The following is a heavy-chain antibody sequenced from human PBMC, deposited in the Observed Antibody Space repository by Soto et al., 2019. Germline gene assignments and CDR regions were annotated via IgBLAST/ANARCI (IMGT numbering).Heavy chain of an antibody. V-gene: IGHV3-72*01. Sequence: EVQLVESGGGLVQPGGSLRLSCAASGFTFSDHYMDWVRQAPGKGLEWVARSRNRVNSHTTEYAASVKGRFTISRDESKSSLSMQMKRLKIEDTAVYYCTRGLLGGAPSYTFHGMDVWGQGTTVTVSS. CDR1: GFTFSDHY. D-gene: IGHD1-26*01. J-gene: IGHJ6*01. CDR2: SRNRVNSHTT. CDR3: TRGLLGGAPSYTFHGMDV.